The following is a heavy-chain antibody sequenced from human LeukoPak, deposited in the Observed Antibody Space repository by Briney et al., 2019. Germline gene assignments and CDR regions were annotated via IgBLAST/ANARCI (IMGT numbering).Heavy chain of an antibody. CDR2: IYYSWST. D-gene: IGHD2-2*02. CDR3: ARHQCSGTRCYNFYFYGMDV. V-gene: IGHV4-39*01. J-gene: IGHJ6*02. Sequence: SETLSLTCTVSGGSISSSDCYWAWVRQPPGKGLEWIGTIYYSWSTHYNPSLKSRVTISVDTSKNQFSLKLSSVTAADTAVYYCARHQCSGTRCYNFYFYGMDVWGQGTTVTVSS. CDR1: GGSISSSDCY.